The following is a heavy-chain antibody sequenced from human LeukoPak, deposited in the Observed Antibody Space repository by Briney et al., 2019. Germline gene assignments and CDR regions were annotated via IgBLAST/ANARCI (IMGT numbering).Heavy chain of an antibody. D-gene: IGHD3-22*01. J-gene: IGHJ4*02. V-gene: IGHV3-30*02. CDR3: ARRGYYDSSGYDY. CDR1: GFTFSSHG. Sequence: GGSLRLSCVASGFTFSSHGMHWVRQAPGKGLEWVAFIRYDGSTKFYAHSVKGRFTITRDNAKNSLYLQMNSLRAEDTAVYYCARRGYYDSSGYDYWGQGTLVTVSS. CDR2: IRYDGSTK.